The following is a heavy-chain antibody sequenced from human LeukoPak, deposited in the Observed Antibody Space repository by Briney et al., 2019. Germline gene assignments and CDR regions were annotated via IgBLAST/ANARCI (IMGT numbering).Heavy chain of an antibody. CDR1: GFTFDDYG. J-gene: IGHJ4*02. V-gene: IGHV3-20*04. CDR2: INRNGGST. D-gene: IGHD2-15*01. CDR3: ARESACSGGSCYSVPNGGNFDY. Sequence: GGSLRLSCAASGFTFDDYGMSWVRQAPGKGLEWVSGINRNGGSTGYADSVKGRFTISRDNAKNSLYLQMNSLRAEDTAVYYCARESACSGGSCYSVPNGGNFDYWGQGTLVTVSS.